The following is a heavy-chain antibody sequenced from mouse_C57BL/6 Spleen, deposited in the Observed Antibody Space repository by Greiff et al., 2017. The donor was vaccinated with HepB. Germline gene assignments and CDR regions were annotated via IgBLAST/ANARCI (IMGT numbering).Heavy chain of an antibody. CDR3: ARSGDGYYVASFAY. Sequence: QVQLKESGAELVRPGASVKLSCKASGYTFTDYYINWVKQRPGQGLEWIARIYPGSGNTYYNEKFKGKATLTAEKSSSTAYMQLSSLTSEDSAVYFCARSGDGYYVASFAYWGQGTLVTVSA. V-gene: IGHV1-76*01. D-gene: IGHD2-3*01. CDR1: GYTFTDYY. CDR2: IYPGSGNT. J-gene: IGHJ3*01.